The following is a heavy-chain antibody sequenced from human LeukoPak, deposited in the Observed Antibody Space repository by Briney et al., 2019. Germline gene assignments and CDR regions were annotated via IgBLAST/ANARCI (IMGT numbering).Heavy chain of an antibody. D-gene: IGHD6-13*01. V-gene: IGHV3-23*01. CDR1: GFTFSSYA. CDR3: GVPLYSSSWYLFDY. CDR2: ISGSGGST. Sequence: GGSLRLSCAASGFTFSSYAMSWVRQAPGKGLEWVSAISGSGGSTYYADPVKGRFTISRDNSKNTLYLQMNSLRAEDTAVYYCGVPLYSSSWYLFDYWGQGTLVTVSS. J-gene: IGHJ4*02.